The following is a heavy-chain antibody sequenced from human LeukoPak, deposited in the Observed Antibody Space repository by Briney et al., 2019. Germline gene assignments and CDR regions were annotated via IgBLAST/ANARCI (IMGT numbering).Heavy chain of an antibody. CDR1: GFTFSSYW. Sequence: GGSLRLSCAASGFTFSSYWMSWVRQAPGKGLEWVSSISSSSSYIYYADSVKGRFTISRDNAKNSLYLQMNSLRAEDTAVYYCARVYYDSSGYPEQYDYWGQGTLVTVSS. CDR2: ISSSSSYI. J-gene: IGHJ4*02. D-gene: IGHD3-22*01. V-gene: IGHV3-21*01. CDR3: ARVYYDSSGYPEQYDY.